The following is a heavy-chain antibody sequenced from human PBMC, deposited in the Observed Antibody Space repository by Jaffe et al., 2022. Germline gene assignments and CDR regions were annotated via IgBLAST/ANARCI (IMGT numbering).Heavy chain of an antibody. Sequence: QVQLQESGPGLVKPSGTLSLTCAVSGGSISSSNWWSWIRQPPGKGLEWIGEIYHSGSTNYNPSLKSRVTISVDKSKNQFSLKLSSVTAADTAVYYCASTIVVVVAATPWTPNWFDPWGQGTLVTVSS. D-gene: IGHD2-15*01. J-gene: IGHJ5*02. V-gene: IGHV4-4*02. CDR1: GGSISSSNW. CDR2: IYHSGST. CDR3: ASTIVVVVAATPWTPNWFDP.